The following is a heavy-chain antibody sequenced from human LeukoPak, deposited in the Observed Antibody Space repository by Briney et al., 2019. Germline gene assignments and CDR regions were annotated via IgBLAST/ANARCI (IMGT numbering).Heavy chain of an antibody. Sequence: PGGSLRLSCTASGFTINNNYMSLVRQAPGKGLEWVAIIYSDRSTYYPESVKGRFTISRDDSKNMLLLQMDSLRVEDTAIYYCARDSAFSSYSNWGQGTLVTVSS. CDR3: ARDSAFSSYSN. CDR2: IYSDRST. V-gene: IGHV3-53*01. D-gene: IGHD2-15*01. J-gene: IGHJ1*01. CDR1: GFTINNNY.